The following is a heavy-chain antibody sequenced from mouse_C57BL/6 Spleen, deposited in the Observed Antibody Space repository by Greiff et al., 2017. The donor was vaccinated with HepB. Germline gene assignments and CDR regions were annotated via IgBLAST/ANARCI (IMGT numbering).Heavy chain of an antibody. CDR2: IDPSDSYT. V-gene: IGHV1-69*01. CDR3: ARPGFDY. J-gene: IGHJ2*01. CDR1: GYTFTSYW. Sequence: VQLQQPGAELVMPGASVKLSCKASGYTFTSYWMHWVKQRPGQGLEWIGEIDPSDSYTNYNQKFKGKSTLTVDKSSGTAYMQLSSLTSEDSAVYYCARPGFDYWGQGTTLTVSS.